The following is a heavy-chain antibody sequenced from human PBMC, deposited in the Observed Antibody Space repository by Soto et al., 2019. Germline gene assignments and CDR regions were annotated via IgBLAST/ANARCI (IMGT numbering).Heavy chain of an antibody. V-gene: IGHV4-39*01. CDR2: IYYSGST. Sequence: PSETLSLTCPVSGCSISSSSYYWGWIRQPPGKGLEWIGSIYYSGSTYYNPSLKSRVTISVDTSKNQFSLKLSSVTAADTAVYYCARHGDYYDSSGYYYAPDYWGQGTLVTVSS. CDR3: ARHGDYYDSSGYYYAPDY. CDR1: GCSISSSSYY. D-gene: IGHD3-22*01. J-gene: IGHJ4*02.